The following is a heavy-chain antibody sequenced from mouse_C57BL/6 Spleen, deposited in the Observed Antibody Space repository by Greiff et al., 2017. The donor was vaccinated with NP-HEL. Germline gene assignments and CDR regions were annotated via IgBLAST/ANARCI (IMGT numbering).Heavy chain of an antibody. V-gene: IGHV1-82*01. J-gene: IGHJ4*01. D-gene: IGHD4-1*01. Sequence: VQLQQSGPELVKPGASVKISCKASGYAFSSSWMNWVKQRPGKGLEWIGRIYPGDGDTNYNGKFKGKATLTADKSSSTAYMQLSSLTSEDSAVYFCAWGYYAMDYWGQGTSVTVSS. CDR1: GYAFSSSW. CDR2: IYPGDGDT. CDR3: AWGYYAMDY.